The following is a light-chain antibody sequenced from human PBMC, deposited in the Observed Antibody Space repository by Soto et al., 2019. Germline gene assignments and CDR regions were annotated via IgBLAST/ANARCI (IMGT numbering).Light chain of an antibody. V-gene: IGLV2-14*03. J-gene: IGLJ1*01. CDR3: SSYTRGRTYV. CDR2: DVT. Sequence: QSALTQPASVSGPPGQSITISCTGTGSDVGGYNYVSWHQQYPGKAPKLVIYDVTNRPSGVSNRFSGSKSGNTASLTISGLQAEDEADYYCSSYTRGRTYVFGTGTKLTVL. CDR1: GSDVGGYNY.